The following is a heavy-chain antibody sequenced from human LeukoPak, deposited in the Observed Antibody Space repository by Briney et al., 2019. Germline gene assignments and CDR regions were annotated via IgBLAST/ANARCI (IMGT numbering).Heavy chain of an antibody. CDR3: ARDSRPRITMVRGVIPHAFDI. J-gene: IGHJ3*02. V-gene: IGHV1-2*02. CDR2: INPNSGGT. D-gene: IGHD3-10*01. Sequence: ASVKVSCKASGYTFTGYYMHWVRQAPGQGLEWMGWINPNSGGTNYAQKFQGRVTMTRDTSISTAYMELSRLRSDDTAVYYCARDSRPRITMVRGVIPHAFDIWGQGTMVTVSS. CDR1: GYTFTGYY.